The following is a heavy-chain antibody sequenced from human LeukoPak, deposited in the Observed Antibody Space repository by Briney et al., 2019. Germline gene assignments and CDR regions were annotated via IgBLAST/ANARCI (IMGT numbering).Heavy chain of an antibody. CDR1: GYTFTSYA. V-gene: IGHV7-4-1*02. D-gene: IGHD6-19*01. CDR3: VRLEGELLPVAVAGTDYYYYMDV. Sequence: PRASVKVSCKASGYTFTSYAMNWVRQAPGQGLEWMGWINTNTGNPTYAQGFTGRFVFSLDTSVSTAYLQISSLKAEDTAVYYCVRLEGELLPVAVAGTDYYYYMDVWGKGTTVTVSS. CDR2: INTNTGNP. J-gene: IGHJ6*03.